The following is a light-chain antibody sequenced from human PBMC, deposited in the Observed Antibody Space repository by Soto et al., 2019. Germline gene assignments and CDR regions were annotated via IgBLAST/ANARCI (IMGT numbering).Light chain of an antibody. V-gene: IGLV2-14*03. CDR3: SSYSSSSLYV. Sequence: QSALTQPASVSGSPGQSLTISCTGTSSDVGGYNYVSWYQHHPGKAPKLMIYDVNNRPSGVSNRFFGSKSGNTASLTISGLQAEDEADYYCSSYSSSSLYVFGTATKVTVL. J-gene: IGLJ1*01. CDR2: DVN. CDR1: SSDVGGYNY.